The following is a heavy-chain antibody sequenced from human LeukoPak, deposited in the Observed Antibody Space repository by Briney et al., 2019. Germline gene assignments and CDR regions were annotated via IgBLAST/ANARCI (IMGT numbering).Heavy chain of an antibody. J-gene: IGHJ4*02. Sequence: PGGSLRLSCAASGFXFSSYAMSWVRQAPGKGLEWVSAVSGSGGSTYYADSVRGRFTISRDNSKNTLYLQMHSLRAEDTAVYYCAKAPSGYPDYWGQGTLVTVSS. CDR1: GFXFSSYA. D-gene: IGHD3-3*01. CDR2: VSGSGGST. V-gene: IGHV3-23*01. CDR3: AKAPSGYPDY.